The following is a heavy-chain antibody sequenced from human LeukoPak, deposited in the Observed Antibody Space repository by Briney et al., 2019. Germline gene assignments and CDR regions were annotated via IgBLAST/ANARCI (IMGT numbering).Heavy chain of an antibody. CDR3: ARDRRRELLHAFDI. Sequence: SETLSLTCSVSGGSISGYYWSWIRQPPGKGLEWVAYIDYSGSTNYNPSLKSRLTISMDASKNQFSLKLSSVTAADTAVYYCARDRRRELLHAFDIWGQGTMVTVSS. CDR1: GGSISGYY. CDR2: IDYSGST. V-gene: IGHV4-59*01. J-gene: IGHJ3*02. D-gene: IGHD1-26*01.